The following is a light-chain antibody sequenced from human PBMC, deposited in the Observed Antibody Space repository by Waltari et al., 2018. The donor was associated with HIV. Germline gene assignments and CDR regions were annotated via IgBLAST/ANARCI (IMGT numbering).Light chain of an antibody. CDR1: NIGTKS. V-gene: IGLV3-21*04. J-gene: IGLJ2*01. Sequence: SYVLTQPPSVSVAPGKTAKITCVGNNIGTKSVHWYQQKPDQAPVLVIYYNADRPSGIPERFSVSNSGNTATLTINSVEAGDEADYYCHVWDTISDHVVFGGGSKLTVL. CDR2: YNA. CDR3: HVWDTISDHVV.